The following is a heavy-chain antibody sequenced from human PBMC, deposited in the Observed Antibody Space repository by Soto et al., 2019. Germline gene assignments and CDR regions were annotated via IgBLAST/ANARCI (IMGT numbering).Heavy chain of an antibody. J-gene: IGHJ4*02. D-gene: IGHD6-19*01. CDR2: ITSSGDTT. CDR3: ASRSSAYFDFDY. Sequence: PGGSLRLSCAASGVTFSTYAMSWVRQAPGKGLEWVSIITSSGDTTYYADSVKGRFTISRDNSRNTLFLQMNSLRAEDTAVYYCASRSSAYFDFDYWGQGTLVTVSS. V-gene: IGHV3-23*01. CDR1: GVTFSTYA.